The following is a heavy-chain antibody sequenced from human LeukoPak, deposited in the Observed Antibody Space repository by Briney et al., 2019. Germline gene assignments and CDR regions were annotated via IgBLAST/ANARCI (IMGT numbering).Heavy chain of an antibody. V-gene: IGHV1-24*01. CDR2: FDPEDGET. CDR1: GYTLTELS. D-gene: IGHD1-26*01. Sequence: ASVKVSCKVSGYTLTELSMHWVRQAPGKGLEWMGGFDPEDGETIYAQKFQGRVTMTEDTSTDTAYMELSSLRSEDTAVYCCATAPTTQWELSYYFDYWGQGTLVTVSS. J-gene: IGHJ4*02. CDR3: ATAPTTQWELSYYFDY.